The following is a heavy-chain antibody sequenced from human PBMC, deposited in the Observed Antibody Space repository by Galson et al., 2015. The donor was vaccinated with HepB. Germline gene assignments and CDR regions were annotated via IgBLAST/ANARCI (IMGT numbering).Heavy chain of an antibody. J-gene: IGHJ4*02. D-gene: IGHD3-10*01. V-gene: IGHV3-33*04. CDR3: ARYYGNYRAFDY. CDR2: IWYDGSKD. CDR1: GNTFSSHG. Sequence: SLRLSCAASGNTFSSHGMHWVRQAPGKGLEWVALIWYDGSKDYYLESVKGRFAVSRDNSKNILYLQMNSLRAEDTAVYYCARYYGNYRAFDYWGQGTLVTLSS.